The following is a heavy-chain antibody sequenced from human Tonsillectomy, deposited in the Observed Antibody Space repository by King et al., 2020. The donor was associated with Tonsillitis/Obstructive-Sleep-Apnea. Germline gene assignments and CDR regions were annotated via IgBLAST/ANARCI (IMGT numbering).Heavy chain of an antibody. D-gene: IGHD2-2*01. CDR3: RVTPAAPTGFDP. Sequence: VQLVESGGGVVQSGRSLRLSCEASGFTFRSYAMHWVRQAPGKGLEWVAVISYDANNEYYIDSVKGRFTISRDNSKNTLYLQMNSLRVEDTAVYYCRVTPAAPTGFDPWGQGTLVSVAS. CDR2: ISYDANNE. V-gene: IGHV3-30*04. J-gene: IGHJ5*02. CDR1: GFTFRSYA.